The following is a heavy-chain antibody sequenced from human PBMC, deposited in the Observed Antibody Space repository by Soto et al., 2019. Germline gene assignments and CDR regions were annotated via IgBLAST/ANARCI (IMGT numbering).Heavy chain of an antibody. CDR1: GFTFRSYA. Sequence: GGSLRLSCAASGFTFRSYAMSWVRRAPGKALEWVSTISNSGGSAFYADSVKGRFTVSRDNSKGTLYLQMNSLGAEGTAVYYCAKGPSISWRNFDYWGQGTLVTVSS. J-gene: IGHJ4*02. CDR2: ISNSGGSA. D-gene: IGHD6-13*01. CDR3: AKGPSISWRNFDY. V-gene: IGHV3-23*01.